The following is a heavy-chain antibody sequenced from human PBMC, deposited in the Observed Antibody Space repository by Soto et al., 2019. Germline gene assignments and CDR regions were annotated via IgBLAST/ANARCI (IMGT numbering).Heavy chain of an antibody. D-gene: IGHD3-9*01. Sequence: SETLCLTCTVSGGSISSSGYYWSWIRQNPGKGLEWIGYIHYSGNTYYNPSLKSRVTISVDTSKNQFPLRLSSVTAADTAVYYCAKSLTINADFDCWGQGTLVTXSS. J-gene: IGHJ4*02. CDR3: AKSLTINADFDC. V-gene: IGHV4-31*03. CDR2: IHYSGNT. CDR1: GGSISSSGYY.